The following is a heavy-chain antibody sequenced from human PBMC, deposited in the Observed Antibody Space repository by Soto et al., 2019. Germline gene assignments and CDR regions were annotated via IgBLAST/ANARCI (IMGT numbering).Heavy chain of an antibody. V-gene: IGHV3-74*01. CDR3: ANSPSYGDYNY. CDR2: INSDGSGT. J-gene: IGHJ4*02. D-gene: IGHD4-17*01. Sequence: GGSLRLSCAASGFTFSSYWMHWVRQAPGKGLVWVSHINSDGSGTSYADSVKGRFTISRDNAKNTLYLQMNSLRAEDTAVYYCANSPSYGDYNYWGQGTLVTVSS. CDR1: GFTFSSYW.